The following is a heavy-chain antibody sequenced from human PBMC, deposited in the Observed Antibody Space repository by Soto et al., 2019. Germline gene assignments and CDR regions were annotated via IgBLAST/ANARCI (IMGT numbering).Heavy chain of an antibody. Sequence: EVQLVESGGGLVQPGGSLRLSCEASGFTFSTFWMHWVRHARGKGLVWVSRINSDGSSTNYADSVKGRVTISRDNAKNTLYLQLNRPRPEDTAVFYCARDFEYWGQGTLVTVSS. J-gene: IGHJ4*02. CDR3: ARDFEY. CDR1: GFTFSTFW. CDR2: INSDGSST. V-gene: IGHV3-74*01.